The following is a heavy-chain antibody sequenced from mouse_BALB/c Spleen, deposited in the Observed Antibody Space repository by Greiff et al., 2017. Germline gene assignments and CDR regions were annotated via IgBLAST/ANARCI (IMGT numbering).Heavy chain of an antibody. V-gene: IGHV1-87*01. CDR1: GYTFTSYW. J-gene: IGHJ2*01. CDR3: ARSKDYFDY. CDR2: IYPGDGDT. Sequence: QVTLKESGAELARPGASVKLSCKASGYTFTSYWMQWVKQRPGQGLEWIGAIYPGDGDTRYTQKFKGKATLTADKSSSTAYMQLSSLASEDSAVYYCARSKDYFDYWGQGTTLTVSS.